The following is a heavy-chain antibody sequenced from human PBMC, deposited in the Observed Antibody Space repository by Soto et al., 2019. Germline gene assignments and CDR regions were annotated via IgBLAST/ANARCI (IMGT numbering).Heavy chain of an antibody. CDR2: ISAYNGNT. CDR3: ARVPGFSGSFYYYYGMDV. V-gene: IGHV1-18*04. D-gene: IGHD5-12*01. CDR1: GYTFTSYG. Sequence: GASVKVSCKASGYTFTSYGISWVRQAPGQGLEWMGWISAYNGNTNYAQKLQGRVTMTTDTSTSTAYVELRSLRSDDTAVYYCARVPGFSGSFYYYYGMDVWGQGTTVTVSS. J-gene: IGHJ6*02.